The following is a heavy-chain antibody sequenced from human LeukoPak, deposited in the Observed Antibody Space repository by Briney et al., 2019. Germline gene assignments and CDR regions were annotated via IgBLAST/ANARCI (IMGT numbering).Heavy chain of an antibody. CDR2: INHSGST. J-gene: IGHJ3*01. Sequence: SETLSLTCAVYGESSSGYYWSWIRQPTGKGLEWIGEINHSGSTNYNPSLKSRVTISVDTFKNEFSLKLNSVTAADTAVYYCANALPRRAFDVWGQGTMVTVSS. V-gene: IGHV4-34*01. CDR3: ANALPRRAFDV. CDR1: GESSSGYY.